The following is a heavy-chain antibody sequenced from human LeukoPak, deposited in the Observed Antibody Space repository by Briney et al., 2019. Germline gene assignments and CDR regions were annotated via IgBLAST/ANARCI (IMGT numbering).Heavy chain of an antibody. CDR3: ARVGTRPISR. D-gene: IGHD1-14*01. CDR2: INHSGST. V-gene: IGHV4-34*01. CDR1: GGSVSGYY. J-gene: IGHJ4*02. Sequence: PSETLSLTCAVYGGSVSGYYWSWIRQPPGKGLEWIGEINHSGSTNYNPSLKSRVTISVDTSKNQFSLKLRSVTAADTAVYYCARVGTRPISRWGQGTLVTVSS.